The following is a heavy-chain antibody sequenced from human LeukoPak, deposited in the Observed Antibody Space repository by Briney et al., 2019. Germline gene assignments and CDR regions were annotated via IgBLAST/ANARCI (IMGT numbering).Heavy chain of an antibody. CDR1: GFTFSSHW. Sequence: PGGSLRLSCADSGFTFSSHWMNWVRQAPGKGLEWVSYISSSGSTIYYADSVKGRFTISRDNAKNSLYLQMNSLRAEDTAVYYCAELGITMIGGVWGKGTTVTISS. J-gene: IGHJ6*04. CDR2: ISSSGSTI. CDR3: AELGITMIGGV. D-gene: IGHD3-10*02. V-gene: IGHV3-48*03.